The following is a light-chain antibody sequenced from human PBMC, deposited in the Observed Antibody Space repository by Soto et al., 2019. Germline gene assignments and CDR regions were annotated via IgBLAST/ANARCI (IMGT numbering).Light chain of an antibody. CDR2: DAS. Sequence: EIVLTQSPATLSLSPGERATLSCRASQSVSSYLTWYQQKPGQAPRLLIYDASNRATGIPARFSGSGFGTDFTLTIXSLEPDDFAVYYCQQRTNWRLTFGGGTKVEIK. CDR1: QSVSSY. CDR3: QQRTNWRLT. V-gene: IGKV3-11*01. J-gene: IGKJ4*01.